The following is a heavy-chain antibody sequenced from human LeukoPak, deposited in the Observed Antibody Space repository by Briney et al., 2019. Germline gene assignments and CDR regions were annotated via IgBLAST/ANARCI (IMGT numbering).Heavy chain of an antibody. D-gene: IGHD5-24*01. CDR3: ARGRRDGYIWN. Sequence: SETLSLTCTVSGGSISSSSYYWGWIRQPPGKGLEWIGSIYYSGSTYYNPSLKSRVTISVDTSKNQFSLKLSSVTAADTAVYYCARGRRDGYIWNWGQGTLATVSS. V-gene: IGHV4-39*01. J-gene: IGHJ4*02. CDR1: GGSISSSSYY. CDR2: IYYSGST.